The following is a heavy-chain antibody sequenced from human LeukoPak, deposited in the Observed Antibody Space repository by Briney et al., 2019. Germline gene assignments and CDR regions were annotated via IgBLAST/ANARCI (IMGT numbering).Heavy chain of an antibody. CDR2: INPSSGST. J-gene: IGHJ5*02. CDR3: TRGMDILTGYWFDP. CDR1: GYTFTSHY. V-gene: IGHV1-46*01. Sequence: GASVKVSCKASGYTFTSHYMHWVQQAPGQGLEWMGIINPSSGSTSYAQKFQGRVTMTKDTSTSTVYMELSSLRSEDTAVYYCTRGMDILTGYWFDPWGQGTLVTVSS. D-gene: IGHD3-9*01.